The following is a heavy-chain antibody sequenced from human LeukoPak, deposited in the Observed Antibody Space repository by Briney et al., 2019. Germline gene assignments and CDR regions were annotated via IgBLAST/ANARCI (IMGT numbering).Heavy chain of an antibody. J-gene: IGHJ5*02. V-gene: IGHV1-8*01. Sequence: GAAVTVSYMPSVYTFTSYDINWVRQATGQGLAWVGWMDPTSGNTDYAQNFKGRVTMTRDTSISTAYMELSSLRSEETAVYYCARYAVVAAMNWFDPWGQGTLVSVSS. CDR2: MDPTSGNT. CDR3: ARYAVVAAMNWFDP. CDR1: VYTFTSYD. D-gene: IGHD2-15*01.